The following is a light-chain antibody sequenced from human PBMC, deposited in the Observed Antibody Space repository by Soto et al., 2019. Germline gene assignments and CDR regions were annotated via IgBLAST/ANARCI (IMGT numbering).Light chain of an antibody. CDR1: SSDVGGYNY. CDR3: SLLTSGSIYD. J-gene: IGLJ1*01. V-gene: IGLV2-14*01. Sequence: QSALTQPASVSGSPGQSITISCTGTSSDVGGYNYVSWYQQHPGKAPKLMIYDVINRPSGVSNRFSGSKSVNTASLTISWLEAEDEADYDCSLLTSGSIYDFGTGSKVTGL. CDR2: DVI.